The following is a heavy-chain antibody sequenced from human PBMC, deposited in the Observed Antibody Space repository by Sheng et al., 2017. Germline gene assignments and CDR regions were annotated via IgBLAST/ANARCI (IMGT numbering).Heavy chain of an antibody. V-gene: IGHV4-39*07. J-gene: IGHJ4*02. Sequence: QLQLQESGPGLVKPSETLSLTCTVSGGSISSSSYYWGWIRQPPGKGLEWIGSIYYSGSTYYNPSIKSRVTISVDTSKNQFSLKLSSVTAADTAVYYCARDGRWGNWGLIGYWGQGTLGHRSPQ. CDR3: ARDGRWGNWGLIGY. CDR1: GGSISSSSYY. D-gene: IGHD7-27*01. CDR2: IYYSGST.